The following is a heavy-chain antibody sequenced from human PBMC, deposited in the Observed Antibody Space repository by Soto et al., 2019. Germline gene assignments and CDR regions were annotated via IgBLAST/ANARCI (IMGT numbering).Heavy chain of an antibody. Sequence: EVQLLESGGGLVQPGGSLRLSCAASGFTFSSYAMSWVRQAPGKGLEWVSAISGSGGSTYYADSVKGRFTISRDNSKNTLYLQMNSLRAGDTGVDYGARRSSGWYFDYWGQGTLVTVSS. D-gene: IGHD6-19*01. CDR3: ARRSSGWYFDY. CDR2: ISGSGGST. V-gene: IGHV3-23*01. J-gene: IGHJ4*02. CDR1: GFTFSSYA.